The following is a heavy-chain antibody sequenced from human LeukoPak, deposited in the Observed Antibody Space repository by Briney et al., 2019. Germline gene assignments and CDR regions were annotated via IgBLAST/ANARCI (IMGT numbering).Heavy chain of an antibody. CDR1: GYSISSGYY. CDR3: ARAIWPIYANWFDP. J-gene: IGHJ5*02. Sequence: SETLSLTCTVSGYSISSGYYWGWIRQPPGKGLEWIGSIYHSGSTYHNPSLKSRVTISVDTSKNQFSLKLSSVTAADTAVYYCARAIWPIYANWFDPWGQGTLVTVSS. V-gene: IGHV4-38-2*02. CDR2: IYHSGST. D-gene: IGHD2/OR15-2a*01.